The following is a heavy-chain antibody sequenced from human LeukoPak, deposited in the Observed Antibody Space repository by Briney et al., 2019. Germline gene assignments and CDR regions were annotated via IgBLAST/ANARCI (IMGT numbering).Heavy chain of an antibody. D-gene: IGHD5-12*01. CDR2: ISGPGGGT. V-gene: IGHV3-23*01. Sequence: GGSLRLSCAASGFTFSSYGMNWVRQAPGKGLEWVSAISGPGGGTYYADSVKGRFTISRDNSKNTLYLQMNSLRVEDTAVYYCAKAPPGYSAYALPANWGQGTLVTVSS. CDR1: GFTFSSYG. CDR3: AKAPPGYSAYALPAN. J-gene: IGHJ4*02.